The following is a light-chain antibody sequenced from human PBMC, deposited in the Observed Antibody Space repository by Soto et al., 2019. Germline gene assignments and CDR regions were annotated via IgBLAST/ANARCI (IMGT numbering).Light chain of an antibody. CDR2: SSN. CDR1: SSNIGSNT. CDR3: AAWDDSLHGSVV. J-gene: IGLJ3*02. Sequence: QSVLTQAPSASGTPGQRVTISCSGSSSNIGSNTVNWYQQLPGTAPKLLFYSSNQRPSGVPDRFSGSKSGTSASLAISGLQSEDEADYYCAAWDDSLHGSVVFGGGTKLTVL. V-gene: IGLV1-44*01.